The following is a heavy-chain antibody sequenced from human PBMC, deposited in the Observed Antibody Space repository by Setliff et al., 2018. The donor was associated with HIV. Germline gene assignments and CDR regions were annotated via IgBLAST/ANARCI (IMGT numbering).Heavy chain of an antibody. Sequence: PGGSLRLSCAASGFTLSNAWMTWVRQAPGKGLEWVGRIKSRGDGETSDSAAPVKGRFTISRDDSKNTLYLQMNSLKTEDTAVYYCTTESCTISGLIITSYFDYWGQGTLVTVSS. V-gene: IGHV3-15*01. CDR2: IKSRGDGETS. D-gene: IGHD3-10*01. CDR1: GFTLSNAW. J-gene: IGHJ4*02. CDR3: TTESCTISGLIITSYFDY.